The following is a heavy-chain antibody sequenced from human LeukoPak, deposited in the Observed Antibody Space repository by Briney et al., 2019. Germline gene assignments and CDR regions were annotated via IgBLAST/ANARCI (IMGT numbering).Heavy chain of an antibody. V-gene: IGHV1-69*04. CDR1: GGTFSSYA. CDR2: IIPILGIA. J-gene: IGHJ4*02. CDR3: ARAPWAYYDYVWGSYRYYTLEY. D-gene: IGHD3-16*02. Sequence: ASVKVSCKASGGTFSSYAISWVRQAPGQGLEWMGRIIPILGIANYAQKFQGRVTITADKPTSTAYMELSSLRSEDTAVYYCARAPWAYYDYVWGSYRYYTLEYWGQGTLVTVSS.